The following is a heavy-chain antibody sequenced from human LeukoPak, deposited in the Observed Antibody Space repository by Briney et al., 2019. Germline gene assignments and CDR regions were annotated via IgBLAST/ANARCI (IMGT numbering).Heavy chain of an antibody. V-gene: IGHV3-13*01. J-gene: IGHJ4*02. Sequence: GGSLRLSCAASGFTFSTYDMHWVRQTTGKGLEWVSAIGAGGDTYYQDSVKGRFTIFRDNANLYLQMNTLRPGDTAVYYCARGRGLGELAVASFDSWGQGILVTVSS. CDR2: IGAGGDT. CDR1: GFTFSTYD. D-gene: IGHD6-19*01. CDR3: ARGRGLGELAVASFDS.